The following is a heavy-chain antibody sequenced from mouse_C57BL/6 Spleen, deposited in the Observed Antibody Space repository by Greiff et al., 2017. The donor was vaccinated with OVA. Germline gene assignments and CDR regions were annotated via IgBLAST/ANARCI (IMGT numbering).Heavy chain of an antibody. D-gene: IGHD1-1*02. CDR3: ARACGNYWYFDV. Sequence: VQLQQPGTELVKPGASVKLSCKASGYTFTSYWMHWVKQRPGQGLEWIGNINPSNGGTNYNEKFKSKATLTVDKSSSTAYMQLSSLTSEDSAVDDCARACGNYWYFDVWGTGTTVTVSS. CDR1: GYTFTSYW. J-gene: IGHJ1*03. V-gene: IGHV1-53*01. CDR2: INPSNGGT.